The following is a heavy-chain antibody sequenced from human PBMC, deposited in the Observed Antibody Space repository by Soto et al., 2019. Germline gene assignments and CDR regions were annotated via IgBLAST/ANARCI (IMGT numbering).Heavy chain of an antibody. Sequence: EVQLVESGGGLIQPGGSLRLSCAVSGFTVSNNYMSWVRQAPGKGLEGVSVIYSGGYTAYGDSVKGRFTISRDNSKNNLLLQIKSREADRTAFFYGATQRGGGGYWGQGTLVTVSS. D-gene: IGHD6-25*01. CDR1: GFTVSNNY. V-gene: IGHV3-53*01. J-gene: IGHJ4*02. CDR2: IYSGGYT. CDR3: ATQRGGGGY.